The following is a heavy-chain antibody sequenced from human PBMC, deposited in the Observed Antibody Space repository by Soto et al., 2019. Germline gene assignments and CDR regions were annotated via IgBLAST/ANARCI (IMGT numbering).Heavy chain of an antibody. CDR2: IYYSGST. CDR3: ARLAYCGGDCTRIDY. J-gene: IGHJ4*02. D-gene: IGHD2-21*02. CDR1: GGSISSYY. Sequence: PSETLSLTCTVSGGSISSYYWSWIRQPPGKGLEWIGYIYYSGSTNYNPSLKSRVTISVDTSKNQFSLKLSSVTAADTAVYYCARLAYCGGDCTRIDYWGQGTLVTVSS. V-gene: IGHV4-59*01.